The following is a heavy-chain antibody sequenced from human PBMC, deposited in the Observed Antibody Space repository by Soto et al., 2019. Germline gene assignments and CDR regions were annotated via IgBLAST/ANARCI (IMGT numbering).Heavy chain of an antibody. CDR3: AKLLSTTGLVAFDY. J-gene: IGHJ4*02. CDR1: GFTFSTYG. CDR2: ISYDGRNK. D-gene: IGHD2-15*01. V-gene: IGHV3-30*18. Sequence: QVLLVESGGGVVQPGRSLRLSCAASGFTFSTYGMHWVRQAPGKGLEWVANISYDGRNKFYADSVKGRFTISRDDSKNTLYLEVNSLRAEDTAVYYCAKLLSTTGLVAFDYWGQGTLVTVSS.